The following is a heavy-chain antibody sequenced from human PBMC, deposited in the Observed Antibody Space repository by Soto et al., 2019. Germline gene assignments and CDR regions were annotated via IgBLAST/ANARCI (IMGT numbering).Heavy chain of an antibody. J-gene: IGHJ4*02. CDR2: IYWDDDK. CDR1: GFSLTTSGVG. V-gene: IGHV2-5*02. Sequence: QITLKESGPTLVKPTQTLTLTCTFSGFSLTTSGVGVAWIRQPPGKALEWLALIYWDDDKRYSPSLRSRLTITKDTSKNQVVLIITNVAPVDTATYYCARDSSGWYGLDYWGQGALVTVSS. CDR3: ARDSSGWYGLDY. D-gene: IGHD6-19*01.